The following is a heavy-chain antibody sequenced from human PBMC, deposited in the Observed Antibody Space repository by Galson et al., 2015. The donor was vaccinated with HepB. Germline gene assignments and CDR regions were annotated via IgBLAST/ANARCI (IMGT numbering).Heavy chain of an antibody. CDR2: IYHSGST. CDR1: GGSISSSNW. J-gene: IGHJ3*02. D-gene: IGHD1-26*01. V-gene: IGHV4-4*02. CDR3: ARGRPKRYSGSDSAFDI. Sequence: ETLSLTCAVSGGSISSSNWWSWVRQPPGKGLEWIGEIYHSGSTNYNPSLKSRVTISVDKSKNQFSLKLSSVTAADTAVYYCARGRPKRYSGSDSAFDIWGQGTMVTVSS.